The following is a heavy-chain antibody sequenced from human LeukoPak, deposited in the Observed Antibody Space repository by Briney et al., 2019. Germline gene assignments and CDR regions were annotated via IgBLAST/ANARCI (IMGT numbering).Heavy chain of an antibody. Sequence: SETLSLTCTVSGGSISSYYWSWIRQPPGKGLEWIGYIYYSGSTNYNPSLKSRVTISVDTSKNQFSLKLSSVTAADTAVYYCARGASGSYLEFDCWGQGTLVTVSS. CDR2: IYYSGST. D-gene: IGHD1-26*01. V-gene: IGHV4-59*01. J-gene: IGHJ4*02. CDR3: ARGASGSYLEFDC. CDR1: GGSISSYY.